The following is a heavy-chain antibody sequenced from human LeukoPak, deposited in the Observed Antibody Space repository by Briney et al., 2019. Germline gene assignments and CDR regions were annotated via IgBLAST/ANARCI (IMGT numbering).Heavy chain of an antibody. Sequence: PAGTLRLSCAASGFTFSSYDMHWVRQAPGKGLEWVAFIRYDGSNKYYADSVKGRFTISRDNSKNTLYLQMNSLRAEDTAVYYCAKGEGQQLVPGYFDYWGQGTLVTVSS. CDR3: AKGEGQQLVPGYFDY. CDR2: IRYDGSNK. D-gene: IGHD6-13*01. CDR1: GFTFSSYD. J-gene: IGHJ4*02. V-gene: IGHV3-30*02.